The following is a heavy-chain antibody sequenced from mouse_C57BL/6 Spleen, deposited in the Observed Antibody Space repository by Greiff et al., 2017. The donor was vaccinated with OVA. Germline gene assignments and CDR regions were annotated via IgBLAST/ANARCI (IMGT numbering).Heavy chain of an antibody. J-gene: IGHJ2*01. V-gene: IGHV1-53*01. Sequence: VQLQQPGNRLVKPGASVKLSCKASGYTFTSYWMHWVKQRPGQGLEWIGNINPSNGGTNYNEKFKSKATLTVDKSSSTAYMQLNSLTSEDSAVYYCARGEGVTALFGYWGQGTTLTVSS. CDR3: ARGEGVTALFGY. CDR2: INPSNGGT. CDR1: GYTFTSYW. D-gene: IGHD2-1*01.